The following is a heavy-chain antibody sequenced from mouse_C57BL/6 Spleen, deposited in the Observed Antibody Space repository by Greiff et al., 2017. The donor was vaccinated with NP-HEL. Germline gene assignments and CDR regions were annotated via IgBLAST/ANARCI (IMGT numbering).Heavy chain of an antibody. Sequence: QLQQSGPELVKPGASVKIPCKASGYTFTDYNMDWVKQSHGKSLEWIGDINPNNGGTIYNQKFKGKATLTVDKSSSTAYMELRSLTSEDTAVYYCARRRWDWYFDVWGTGTTVTVSS. J-gene: IGHJ1*03. CDR2: INPNNGGT. CDR1: GYTFTDYN. CDR3: ARRRWDWYFDV. V-gene: IGHV1-18*01. D-gene: IGHD1-1*02.